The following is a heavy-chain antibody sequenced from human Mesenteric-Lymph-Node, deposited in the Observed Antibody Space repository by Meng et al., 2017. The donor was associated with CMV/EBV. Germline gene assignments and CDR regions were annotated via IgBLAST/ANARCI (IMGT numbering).Heavy chain of an antibody. CDR3: ERSGYYYQFDY. CDR2: IYYSGST. V-gene: IGHV4-39*01. Sequence: CNVSGGSISSSSYYWCWLRQPPGKGLEWIGSIYYSGSTYYNPSLKSRVTISVDTSKNQFSLKLSSVTAADTAVYYCERSGYYYQFDYWGQGTLVTVSS. J-gene: IGHJ4*02. D-gene: IGHD3-22*01. CDR1: GGSISSSSYY.